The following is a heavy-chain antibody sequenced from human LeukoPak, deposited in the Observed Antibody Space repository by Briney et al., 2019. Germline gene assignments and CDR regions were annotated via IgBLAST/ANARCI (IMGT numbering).Heavy chain of an antibody. J-gene: IGHJ4*02. D-gene: IGHD6-13*01. CDR2: INHSGGT. CDR1: GDSISSSTYY. CDR3: ARGSNSTNYFDY. V-gene: IGHV4-39*07. Sequence: SETLSLTCNVSGDSISSSTYYWGWIRQPPGKGLEWIGEINHSGGTNCNSSLKSRVTISVDTSKNQFSLKLSSVTAADTAVYYCARGSNSTNYFDYWGQGTLVTVSS.